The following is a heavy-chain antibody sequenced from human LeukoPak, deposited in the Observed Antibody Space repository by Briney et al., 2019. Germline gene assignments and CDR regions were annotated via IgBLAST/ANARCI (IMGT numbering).Heavy chain of an antibody. D-gene: IGHD2-2*01. J-gene: IGHJ5*02. CDR1: GGSISSYY. CDR3: ARTTPPYCSSTSCYEGDWFDP. V-gene: IGHV4-59*01. Sequence: SETLSLTCTVSGGSISSYYWSWIRQPPGKGLEWIGYIYYSGSTNYNPSLKSRVTISVDTSKNQFSLKLSSVTAADTAVYYCARTTPPYCSSTSCYEGDWFDPWGQGTLVTVSS. CDR2: IYYSGST.